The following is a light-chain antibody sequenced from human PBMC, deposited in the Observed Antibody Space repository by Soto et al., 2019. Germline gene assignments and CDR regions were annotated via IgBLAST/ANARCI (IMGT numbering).Light chain of an antibody. J-gene: IGKJ5*01. V-gene: IGKV3D-20*02. CDR3: QQGYSTTPIT. CDR2: DAS. Sequence: ELVLTQSPGTLSLSPGERATLSCRASQSVSGRYLAWHQQKPGQAPRLLIYDASTRATGISDRFSGSGSGTEFTLSISSLQPEDFATYYCQQGYSTTPITFGQGTRLEI. CDR1: QSVSGRY.